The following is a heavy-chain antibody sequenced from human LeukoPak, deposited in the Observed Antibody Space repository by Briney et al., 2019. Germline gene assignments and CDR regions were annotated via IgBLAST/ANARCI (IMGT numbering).Heavy chain of an antibody. D-gene: IGHD6-6*01. CDR1: GFTFSSYA. V-gene: IGHV3-64*01. CDR2: ISSNGGST. Sequence: GGSLRLSCAASGFTFSSYAMHWVRQAPGKGLEYVPAISSNGGSTYYANSVKGRFTISRDNSKSTLYLQMGSLRAEDMAVYYCAREMDPIAARPDLQSDDYYYGMDVWGQGTTVTVSS. J-gene: IGHJ6*02. CDR3: AREMDPIAARPDLQSDDYYYGMDV.